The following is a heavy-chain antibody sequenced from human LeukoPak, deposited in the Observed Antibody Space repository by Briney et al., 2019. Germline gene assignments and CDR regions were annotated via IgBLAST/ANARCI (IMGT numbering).Heavy chain of an antibody. CDR3: SRLRDDWFDP. D-gene: IGHD4-17*01. CDR2: IYYSGST. Sequence: SETLSLTCTVSGGSISSYYWCWIRQPPGKGLEWIGYIYYSGSTSYNPSLKSRVTISVDTSKNQFSLKLSSVTAADTAVYYCSRLRDDWFDPWGQGTLVTVSS. J-gene: IGHJ5*02. CDR1: GGSISSYY. V-gene: IGHV4-59*01.